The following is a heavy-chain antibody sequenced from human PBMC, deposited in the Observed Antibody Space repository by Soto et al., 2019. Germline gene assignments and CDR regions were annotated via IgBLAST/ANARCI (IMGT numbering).Heavy chain of an antibody. CDR2: ISYDGTNK. CDR3: ARTRGGYYGSGSYYVDY. Sequence: QVQLVESGGGVVQPGRSLRLSCAASGFTFSSYAMHWVRQAPGRGLEWVAVISYDGTNKYYADSVKGRFTISRDNSKNTLYLQMNSLRAEDTAVYYCARTRGGYYGSGSYYVDYWGQGTLVTVPS. CDR1: GFTFSSYA. D-gene: IGHD3-10*01. V-gene: IGHV3-30-3*01. J-gene: IGHJ4*02.